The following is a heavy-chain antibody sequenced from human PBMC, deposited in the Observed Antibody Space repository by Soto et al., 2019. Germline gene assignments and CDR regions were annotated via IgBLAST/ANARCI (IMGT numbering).Heavy chain of an antibody. CDR2: IYPGDSDT. J-gene: IGHJ6*02. Sequence: PGELLQISWKGSGYSFTSYWIRWVRQMPGKGLEWMGIIYPGDSDTRYSPSFQGQVTISADKSISTAYLQWSSLKASDTAMYYCARSAVVPAAMGDYYYYGMDVWGQGTTVTVSS. CDR1: GYSFTSYW. V-gene: IGHV5-51*01. CDR3: ARSAVVPAAMGDYYYYGMDV. D-gene: IGHD2-2*01.